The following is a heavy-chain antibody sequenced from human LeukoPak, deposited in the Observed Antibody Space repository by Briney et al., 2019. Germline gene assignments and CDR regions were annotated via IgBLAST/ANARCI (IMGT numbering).Heavy chain of an antibody. V-gene: IGHV4-30-4*08. CDR3: ASEDSSSSYFDY. Sequence: NPSQTLSLTCTVSGGSISSGDYYWSWIRQPPGKGLEWIGYIYYSGSTYYNPSLKSRVTISVDTSKNQFSLKLSSVTAADTAVYYCASEDSSSSYFDYLGQGTLVTVSS. D-gene: IGHD6-6*01. CDR1: GGSISSGDYY. J-gene: IGHJ4*02. CDR2: IYYSGST.